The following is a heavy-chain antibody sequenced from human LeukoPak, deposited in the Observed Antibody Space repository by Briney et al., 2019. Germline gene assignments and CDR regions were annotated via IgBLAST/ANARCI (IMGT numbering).Heavy chain of an antibody. V-gene: IGHV1-58*02. J-gene: IGHJ6*02. CDR3: AAPTDYFSGMDV. CDR2: IVVGSGNT. Sequence: ASVKVSCKASGFTFTSSAMQWVRRARGQRLEELGWIVVGSGNTNYAQKFQERVTITRDMSTSTAYMELSSLRSEDTAVYYCAAPTDYFSGMDVWGQGTTVTVSS. CDR1: GFTFTSSA.